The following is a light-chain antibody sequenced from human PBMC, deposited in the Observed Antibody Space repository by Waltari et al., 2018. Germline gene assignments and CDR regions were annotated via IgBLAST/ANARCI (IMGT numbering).Light chain of an antibody. V-gene: IGKV3-20*01. CDR3: QQYGSSRWT. J-gene: IGKJ1*01. CDR2: VAS. CDR1: LSVSSSY. Sequence: DNVLTQSSGTPSLSSGLRNTLPCSASLSVSSSYLAWYQQKPGQAPRLLIYVASSRATGIPDRFSGSGSGTDFTLTISRLEPEDFAVYYCQQYGSSRWTFGQGTKVEIK.